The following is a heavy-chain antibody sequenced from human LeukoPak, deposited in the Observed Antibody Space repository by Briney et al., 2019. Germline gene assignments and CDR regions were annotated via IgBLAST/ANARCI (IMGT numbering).Heavy chain of an antibody. J-gene: IGHJ4*02. Sequence: GGSLRLSCAASGFTFSSYAMTWVRQAPGKGLEWVSAISGTGGSTYYADSVKGRFTISRDNAKNSLYLQMNSLRAEDTAVYYCARVRGIVVVPAAPFDYWGQGTLVTVSS. D-gene: IGHD2-2*01. CDR3: ARVRGIVVVPAAPFDY. CDR1: GFTFSSYA. CDR2: ISGTGGST. V-gene: IGHV3-23*01.